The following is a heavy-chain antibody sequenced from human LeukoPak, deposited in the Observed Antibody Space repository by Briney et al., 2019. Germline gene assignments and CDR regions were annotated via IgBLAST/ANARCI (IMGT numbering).Heavy chain of an antibody. J-gene: IGHJ3*02. CDR1: GFSLRTSGVG. Sequence: SGPTLVKPTQTLTLTCTFSGFSLRTSGVGVGWIRQPPGKALEWLSLLYWDDDKRYSPSLKSRLTITQDTSKNQVVLTMTNTDPVDTATYYCAHTYYYDSSGYYGLGAFDIWGQGTMVTVSS. V-gene: IGHV2-5*02. CDR2: LYWDDDK. D-gene: IGHD3-22*01. CDR3: AHTYYYDSSGYYGLGAFDI.